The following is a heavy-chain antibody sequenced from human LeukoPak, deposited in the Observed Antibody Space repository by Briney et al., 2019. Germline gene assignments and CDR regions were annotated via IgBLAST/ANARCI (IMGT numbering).Heavy chain of an antibody. J-gene: IGHJ5*02. Sequence: SETLSLTCTVSGGSISSYYWSWSRQRPGKGLEWRGYIYYSGSTNYNPSLKSRVTISVDTPKNQFSLKLSSVTAADTAVYYCARQVWSSGWKVPAGWFDPWGQGTLVTVSS. CDR2: IYYSGST. D-gene: IGHD6-19*01. V-gene: IGHV4-59*01. CDR3: ARQVWSSGWKVPAGWFDP. CDR1: GGSISSYY.